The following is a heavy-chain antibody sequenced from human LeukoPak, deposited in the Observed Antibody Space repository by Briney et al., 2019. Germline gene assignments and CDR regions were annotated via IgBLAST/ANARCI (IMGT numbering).Heavy chain of an antibody. D-gene: IGHD3-22*01. Sequence: GGSLRLSCAASGFTFSNAWMSWVRQAPGKGLEWVGRILSKSEGGTADYSSPVKGRFTISRDDSKNTLYLQMDSLKTEDTAIYYCTTESYDRWGQGTLVTVSS. CDR3: TTESYDR. V-gene: IGHV3-15*01. CDR2: ILSKSEGGTA. CDR1: GFTFSNAW. J-gene: IGHJ4*02.